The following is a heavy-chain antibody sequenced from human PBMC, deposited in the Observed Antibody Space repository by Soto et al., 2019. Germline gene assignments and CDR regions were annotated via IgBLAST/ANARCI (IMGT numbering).Heavy chain of an antibody. CDR1: GGSISSGGYS. D-gene: IGHD6-19*01. CDR2: IYHSGST. J-gene: IGHJ4*02. Sequence: QLQLQESGSGLVKPSQTLSLTCAVSGGSISSGGYSWSWIRQPPGKGLEWIGYIYHSGSTYYNPSLKSRGTISVDRSKTKFSLKLSSVTAADTAVYYCASAGGLGAVAADYWGQGTLVTVSS. V-gene: IGHV4-30-2*01. CDR3: ASAGGLGAVAADY.